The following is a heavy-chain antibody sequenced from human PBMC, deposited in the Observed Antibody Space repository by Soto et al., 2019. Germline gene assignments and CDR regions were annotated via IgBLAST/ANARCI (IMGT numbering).Heavy chain of an antibody. Sequence: GESLRLSWAGSGCAVSNTDMSWVRQAPGKGLEWVSVIYSGGYTNYADSVKGRFIVSRDSPKNTLYLQMDSLRAEDTAVYYCAREAIIVIAAPEYYFDYWGQGTLVTVS. CDR3: AREAIIVIAAPEYYFDY. CDR1: GCAVSNTD. J-gene: IGHJ4*02. D-gene: IGHD3-22*01. CDR2: IYSGGYT. V-gene: IGHV3-66*01.